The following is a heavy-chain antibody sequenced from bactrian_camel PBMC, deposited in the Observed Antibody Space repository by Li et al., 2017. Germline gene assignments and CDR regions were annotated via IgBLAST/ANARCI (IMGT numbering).Heavy chain of an antibody. CDR3: AAAQRCTRAWFGTV. CDR2: IVSDVTT. D-gene: IGHD3*01. J-gene: IGHJ4*01. V-gene: IGHV3S57*01. Sequence: QLVESGGASVQAGGSLRLSCAASGCTDSCYCMGWWRQAPGEGREVVAKIVSDVTTTYADFVEGRFTISKDNAKNALYLQMHNLKPEDTAMYYCAAAQRCTRAWFGTVWGQGTQVTVS. CDR1: GCTDSCYC.